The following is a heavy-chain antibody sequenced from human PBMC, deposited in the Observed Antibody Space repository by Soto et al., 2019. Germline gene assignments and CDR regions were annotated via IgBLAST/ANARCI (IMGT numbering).Heavy chain of an antibody. CDR1: GGTFSSYA. D-gene: IGHD3-16*01. V-gene: IGHV1-69*12. CDR3: ARDLGSPVLVSGMDV. CDR2: IIPIFGTA. J-gene: IGHJ6*02. Sequence: QVQLVQSGAEVKKPGSSVKVSCKASGGTFSSYAISWVRQAPGQGLEWMGGIIPIFGTANYAQKFQGRVTIXXDXSXXTAYMELSSLRSEDTAVYYCARDLGSPVLVSGMDVWGQGTTVTVSS.